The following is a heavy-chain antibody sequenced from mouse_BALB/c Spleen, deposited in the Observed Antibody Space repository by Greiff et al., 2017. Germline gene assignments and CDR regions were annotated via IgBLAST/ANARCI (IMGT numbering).Heavy chain of an antibody. J-gene: IGHJ2*01. D-gene: IGHD1-1*01. CDR3: ARNYYGSSYVDFDY. CDR2: INSNGGST. Sequence: EVQVVESGGGLVQPGGSLKLSCAASGFTFSSYGMSWVRQTPDKRLELVATINSNGGSTYYPDSVKGRFTISRDNAKNTLYLQMSSLKSEDTAMYYCARNYYGSSYVDFDYWGQGTTLTVSS. CDR1: GFTFSSYG. V-gene: IGHV5-6-3*01.